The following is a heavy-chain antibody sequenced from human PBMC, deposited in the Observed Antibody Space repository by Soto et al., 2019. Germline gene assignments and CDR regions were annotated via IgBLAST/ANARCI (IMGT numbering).Heavy chain of an antibody. CDR3: AKESIVLMVYAEGGGYFDY. CDR2: ISGSGGST. J-gene: IGHJ4*02. V-gene: IGHV3-23*01. D-gene: IGHD2-8*01. Sequence: EVQLLESGGGLVQPGGSLRLSCAASGFTFSSYAMSWVRQAPGKGLEWVSAISGSGGSTYYADSVKGRFTISSDNSKNTRYLQINSLRAGDTAVYYCAKESIVLMVYAEGGGYFDYWGQGTLVTVSS. CDR1: GFTFSSYA.